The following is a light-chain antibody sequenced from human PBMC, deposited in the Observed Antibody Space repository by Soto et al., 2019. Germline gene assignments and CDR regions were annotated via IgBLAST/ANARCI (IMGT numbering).Light chain of an antibody. Sequence: QSVLTQPASVSGSPGQSISISCTGTTSDVGRYNYVSWYQQHPGEAPKLMIYDVSYRPSWVSNRFSGSESGITASLTISGLQAEDEADYYCNSFTTSSTYVFGTGTKVTVL. CDR2: DVS. CDR3: NSFTTSSTYV. J-gene: IGLJ1*01. V-gene: IGLV2-14*03. CDR1: TSDVGRYNY.